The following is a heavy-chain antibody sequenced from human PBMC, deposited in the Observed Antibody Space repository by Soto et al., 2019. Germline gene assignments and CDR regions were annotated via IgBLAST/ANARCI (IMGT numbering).Heavy chain of an antibody. D-gene: IGHD5-12*01. CDR2: IRSKAYGGTT. CDR3: TRDGYNPHFDY. Sequence: LRLSCTASGFTFGDYAMSWVRQAPGKGLEWVGFIRSKAYGGTTEYAASVKGRFTISRDDSKSIAYLQMNSLKTEDTAVYYCTRDGYNPHFDYWGQGTLVTVSS. V-gene: IGHV3-49*04. J-gene: IGHJ4*02. CDR1: GFTFGDYA.